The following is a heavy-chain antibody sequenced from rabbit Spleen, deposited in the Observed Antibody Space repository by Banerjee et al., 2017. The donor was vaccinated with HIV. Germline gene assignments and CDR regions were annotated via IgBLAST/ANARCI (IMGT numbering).Heavy chain of an antibody. CDR3: ARGSAAMTMVITGFYLGL. CDR1: GFSFSSGYY. D-gene: IGHD2-1*01. J-gene: IGHJ3*01. V-gene: IGHV1S45*01. Sequence: QEQLKETGGGLVQPGGSLTLSCKASGFSFSSGYYMCWVRQAPGKGLEWIACIYAGSSGTTYYANWAKGRFTISKTSSTTLYLQLTSLTAADTATYFCARGSAAMTMVITGFYLGLWGQGTLVTVS. CDR2: IYAGSSGTT.